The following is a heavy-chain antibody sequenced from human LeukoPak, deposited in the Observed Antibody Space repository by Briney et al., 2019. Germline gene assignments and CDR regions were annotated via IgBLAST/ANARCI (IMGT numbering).Heavy chain of an antibody. D-gene: IGHD2-2*01. Sequence: GASVKVSCKASGYTFTSYYMHWVRQAPGQGLEWMGIINPSGGSTSYAQKFQGRVTMTRDTSTSTVYMELSSLRSEDTAVYYCARSEYCSSTSCRNWFDPWGKGTLVTVSS. CDR1: GYTFTSYY. J-gene: IGHJ5*02. CDR2: INPSGGST. V-gene: IGHV1-46*01. CDR3: ARSEYCSSTSCRNWFDP.